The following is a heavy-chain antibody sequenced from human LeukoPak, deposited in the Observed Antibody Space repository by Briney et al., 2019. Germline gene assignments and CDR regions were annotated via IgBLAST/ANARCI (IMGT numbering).Heavy chain of an antibody. V-gene: IGHV3-30*03. J-gene: IGHJ4*02. D-gene: IGHD3-10*01. CDR2: TSSDLNVK. CDR1: GFTFSSYW. Sequence: GGSLRLSCAASGFTFSSYWMNWARQAPGKGLEWVAVTSSDLNVKLYADSVKGRFTISRDNSRSTLYLQMNSLRPEDTAIYYCAREGYYGSGSPPSLYFDYWGQGTLVTVSS. CDR3: AREGYYGSGSPPSLYFDY.